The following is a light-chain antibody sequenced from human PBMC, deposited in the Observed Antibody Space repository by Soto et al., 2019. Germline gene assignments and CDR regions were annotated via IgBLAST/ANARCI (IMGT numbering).Light chain of an antibody. Sequence: DRVTITCRASQSISNYLNWYQQKPGKAPKLLIYLASSLSSGVPSKFSGSGSGTDFTLTISVLQPEDSATYYCHQTYTTLLTFGDATKVDIK. CDR1: QSISNY. J-gene: IGKJ1*01. V-gene: IGKV1-39*01. CDR3: HQTYTTLLT. CDR2: LAS.